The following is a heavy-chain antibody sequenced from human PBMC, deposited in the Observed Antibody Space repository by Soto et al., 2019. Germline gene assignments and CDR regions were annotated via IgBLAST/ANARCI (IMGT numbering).Heavy chain of an antibody. CDR1: GFTFSSYA. Sequence: PGGSLRLSCAASGFTFSSYAMSWVRQAPGKGLGWVSTISGSGGSTYYADSVKGRFTISRDNSKNTLYLQMNSLRAEDTAVYYCAKATYYYDSSGYFPFDYWGQGTLVTVYS. V-gene: IGHV3-23*01. D-gene: IGHD3-22*01. CDR3: AKATYYYDSSGYFPFDY. J-gene: IGHJ4*02. CDR2: ISGSGGST.